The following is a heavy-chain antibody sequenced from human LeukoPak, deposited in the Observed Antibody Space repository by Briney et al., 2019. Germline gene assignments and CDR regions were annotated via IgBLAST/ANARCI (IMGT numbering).Heavy chain of an antibody. J-gene: IGHJ4*02. CDR3: ARGRSLRFLEWLSKYYFDY. V-gene: IGHV4-34*01. CDR1: GGSFSGYY. D-gene: IGHD3-3*01. CDR2: INHSGST. Sequence: SETLSLTCAGYGGSFSGYYWSWIRHPPGKGLEWIGEINHSGSTNYNPSLKSRVTISVDTSKNQFSLKLSSVTAADTAVYYCARGRSLRFLEWLSKYYFDYWGQGTLVTVSS.